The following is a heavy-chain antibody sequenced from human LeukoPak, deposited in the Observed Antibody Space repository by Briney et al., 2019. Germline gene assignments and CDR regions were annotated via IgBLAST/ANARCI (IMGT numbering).Heavy chain of an antibody. Sequence: GGSLRLSCAASGFTFSSYAMSWVRQAPGKGLEWVSVISGSGGSTDYADSVKGRFTISRDNSKNTLYLQMNSLRAGDTAVYYCAKRQLVPEGLFDYWGQGTLVTVSS. D-gene: IGHD6-13*01. V-gene: IGHV3-23*01. CDR2: ISGSGGST. CDR3: AKRQLVPEGLFDY. CDR1: GFTFSSYA. J-gene: IGHJ4*02.